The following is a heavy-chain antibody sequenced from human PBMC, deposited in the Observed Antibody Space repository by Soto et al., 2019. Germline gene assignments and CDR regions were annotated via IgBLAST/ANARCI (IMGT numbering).Heavy chain of an antibody. CDR1: GFTFSDYY. CDR3: ATSLVVRGLIPATPVDY. Sequence: GSLRLSCAASGFTFSDYYMSWIRQAPGKGLEWVSAISSSGGNTYYTDSVKGRFTISRDNSRNTLYLQINSLRAEDTAVYYCATSLVVRGLIPATPVDYWGQGTLVTVSS. CDR2: ISSSGGNT. J-gene: IGHJ4*02. V-gene: IGHV3-23*01. D-gene: IGHD3-10*01.